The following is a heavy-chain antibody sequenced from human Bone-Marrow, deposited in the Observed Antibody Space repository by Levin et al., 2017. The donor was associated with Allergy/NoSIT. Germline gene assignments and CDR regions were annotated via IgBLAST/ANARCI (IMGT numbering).Heavy chain of an antibody. Sequence: GGSLRLSCAASGFTFSSYSMNWVRQAPGKGLEWVSSISSSSSYIYYADSVKGRFTISRDNAKNSLYLQMNSLRAEDTAVYYCARHGLLGQQLKGLRYFDYWGQGTLVTVSS. CDR2: ISSSSSYI. CDR1: GFTFSSYS. CDR3: ARHGLLGQQLKGLRYFDY. J-gene: IGHJ4*02. D-gene: IGHD6-13*01. V-gene: IGHV3-21*01.